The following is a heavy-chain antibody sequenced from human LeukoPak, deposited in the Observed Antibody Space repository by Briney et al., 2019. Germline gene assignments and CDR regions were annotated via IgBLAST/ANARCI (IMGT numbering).Heavy chain of an antibody. V-gene: IGHV3-23*01. Sequence: GGSLRLSCAASGFTFSSYAMNWVRQAPGKGLEWVSAISGSGGSTYYADSVKGRFTISRDNSKNTLYLQMNSLRAEDTAVYYCAKDFYDYVWGSYRYAFDYWGQGTLVTVSS. D-gene: IGHD3-16*02. CDR3: AKDFYDYVWGSYRYAFDY. J-gene: IGHJ4*02. CDR2: ISGSGGST. CDR1: GFTFSSYA.